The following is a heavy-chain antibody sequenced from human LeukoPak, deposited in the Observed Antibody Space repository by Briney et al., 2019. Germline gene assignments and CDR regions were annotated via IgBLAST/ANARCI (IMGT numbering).Heavy chain of an antibody. CDR3: ARVGYSGYYFYYMDV. CDR2: ISSSSSYI. CDR1: GFTFSSYS. D-gene: IGHD1-26*01. Sequence: GSLRLSCAASGFTFSSYSMNWVRQAPGKGLEWVSSISSSSSYIYYADSVKGRFTISRDNTKNSLYLQMNSLRAEDTAVYYCARVGYSGYYFYYMDVWGKGTTVTVSS. J-gene: IGHJ6*03. V-gene: IGHV3-21*01.